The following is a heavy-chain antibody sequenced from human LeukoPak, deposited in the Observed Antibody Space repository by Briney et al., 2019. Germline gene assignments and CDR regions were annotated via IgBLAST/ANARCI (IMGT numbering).Heavy chain of an antibody. CDR3: ARAGGTSWADY. CDR1: GFTFSSYA. Sequence: GGSLRLSCAASGFTFSSYAMHWVRQAPGKGLEWVAVISYDGSNKYYADSVKGRFTISRDNGKNSLYLQMNSLRVEDTAIYYCARAGGTSWADYWGQGTLVTVSS. D-gene: IGHD6-13*01. V-gene: IGHV3-30*04. J-gene: IGHJ4*02. CDR2: ISYDGSNK.